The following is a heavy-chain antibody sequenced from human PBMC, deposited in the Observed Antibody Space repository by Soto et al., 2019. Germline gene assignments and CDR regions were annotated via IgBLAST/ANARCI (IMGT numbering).Heavy chain of an antibody. CDR2: ISAYNGNT. D-gene: IGHD2-15*01. CDR3: ARDSCSGGSCYSFGAFDI. Sequence: ASLQVSCKASSYTFTSYGIIWVREAPGQGLEWMGWISAYNGNTNYAQKLQGRVTMTTDTSTSTAYMELRSMRSDDTAVYYCARDSCSGGSCYSFGAFDIWGQGTRVT. CDR1: SYTFTSYG. J-gene: IGHJ3*02. V-gene: IGHV1-18*01.